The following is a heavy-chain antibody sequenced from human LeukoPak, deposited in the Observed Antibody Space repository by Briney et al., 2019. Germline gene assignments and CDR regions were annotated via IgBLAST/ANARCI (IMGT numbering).Heavy chain of an antibody. CDR1: GFTFSSHA. D-gene: IGHD6-13*01. J-gene: IGHJ3*02. CDR2: ISGSGGST. Sequence: PGGSLRLSCAASGFTFSSHAMSWVRQAPGKGLEWVSAISGSGGSTYYADSVKGRFTISRDNSKNTLYLQMNSLRAEDTAVYYCAKSRYSSSWYLASDAFDIWGQGTMVTVSS. CDR3: AKSRYSSSWYLASDAFDI. V-gene: IGHV3-23*01.